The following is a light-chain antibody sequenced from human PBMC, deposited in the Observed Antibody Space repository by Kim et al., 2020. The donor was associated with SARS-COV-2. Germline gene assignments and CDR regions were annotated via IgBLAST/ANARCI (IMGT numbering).Light chain of an antibody. CDR1: QSVSSSY. CDR2: GAS. Sequence: SPVGRATLSCRASQSVSSSYLAWYQQKPGQAPRLLIYGASSRATGIPDRFSGSGSGTDFTLTISRLEPEDFAVYYCQQYGSSAWTFGQGTKVDIK. J-gene: IGKJ1*01. V-gene: IGKV3-20*01. CDR3: QQYGSSAWT.